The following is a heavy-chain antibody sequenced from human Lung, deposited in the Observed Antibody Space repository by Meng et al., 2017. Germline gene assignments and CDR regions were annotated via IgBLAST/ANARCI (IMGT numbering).Heavy chain of an antibody. CDR3: ARGPTTMAHDFDY. CDR2: INHSGST. J-gene: IGHJ4*02. V-gene: IGHV4-34*01. D-gene: IGHD4-11*01. CDR1: GGSFSDYY. Sequence: QGQLQAWGERLLKPSETLSLTCVVSGGSFSDYYWSWIRQPPGKGLEWIGEINHSGSTNYNPSLESRATISVDTSQNNLSLKLSSVTAADSAVYYCARGPTTMAHDFDYWGQGTLVTVSS.